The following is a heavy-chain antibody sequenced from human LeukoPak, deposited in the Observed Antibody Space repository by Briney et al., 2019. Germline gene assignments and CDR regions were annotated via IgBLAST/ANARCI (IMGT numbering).Heavy chain of an antibody. Sequence: PGRSLRLSCAASGFTFSSYAMHWVRQAPGKGLEWVAVISYDGSNKYYADSVKGRFTISRDNSKNTLYLQMNSLRAEDTAVYYCARDSSGPGDYWGQGTLVTVSS. CDR1: GFTFSSYA. D-gene: IGHD3-22*01. V-gene: IGHV3-30-3*01. J-gene: IGHJ4*02. CDR2: ISYDGSNK. CDR3: ARDSSGPGDY.